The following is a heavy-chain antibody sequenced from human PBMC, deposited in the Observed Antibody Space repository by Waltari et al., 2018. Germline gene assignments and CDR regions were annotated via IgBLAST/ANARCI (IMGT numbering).Heavy chain of an antibody. CDR2: INHSGST. V-gene: IGHV4-34*01. J-gene: IGHJ4*02. D-gene: IGHD2-21*01. CDR3: ARAPYSGNFDY. CDR1: GGAFRGSY. Sequence: QVQLQQWGAGLLKHSDTLSLTSAVHGGAFRGSYRGWIRQHPGKGLEWIGEINHSGSTNYNPSLKSRVTISVDTSKNQFSLKLSSVTAADTAVYYCARAPYSGNFDYWGQGTLVTVSS.